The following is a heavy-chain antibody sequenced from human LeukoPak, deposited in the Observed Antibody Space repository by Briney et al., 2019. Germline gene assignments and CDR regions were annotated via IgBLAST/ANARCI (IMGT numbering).Heavy chain of an antibody. CDR2: INHSGST. Sequence: SETLSLTCAVYGGSFSGYYWSWIRQPPGKGLEWIGEINHSGSTNYNPPLKSRVTISVDTSKNQFSLKLSSVTAADTAVYYCARVDSSGWSRVDYWGQETLVTVSS. D-gene: IGHD6-19*01. J-gene: IGHJ4*02. V-gene: IGHV4-34*01. CDR3: ARVDSSGWSRVDY. CDR1: GGSFSGYY.